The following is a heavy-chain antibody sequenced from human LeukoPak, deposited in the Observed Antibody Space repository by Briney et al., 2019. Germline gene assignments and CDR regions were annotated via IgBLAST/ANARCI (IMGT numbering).Heavy chain of an antibody. CDR2: INPNSGGT. Sequence: ASVKVSCKASGYTFTGYYMHWVRQAPGQGLEWMGWINPNSGGTNYAQKFQGRVTMTRDTSISTAYMELSRLRSDDTAVYYCARGFVAATPYPHDYWGQGTLVTVPS. D-gene: IGHD2-15*01. V-gene: IGHV1-2*02. J-gene: IGHJ4*02. CDR3: ARGFVAATPYPHDY. CDR1: GYTFTGYY.